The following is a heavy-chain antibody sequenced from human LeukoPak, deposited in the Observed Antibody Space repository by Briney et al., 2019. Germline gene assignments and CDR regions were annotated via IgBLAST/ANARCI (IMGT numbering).Heavy chain of an antibody. CDR3: AKVAGYGDEYYFDY. CDR1: GFTFSSYG. Sequence: PGGSLRLSCPASGFTFSSYGMHWVRQAPGKGLEWVAVISYDGSNKYYADSVKGRFTISRDNSKNTLYLQMNSLRAEDTAVYYCAKVAGYGDEYYFDYWGQGTLVTVSS. D-gene: IGHD4-17*01. V-gene: IGHV3-30*18. J-gene: IGHJ4*02. CDR2: ISYDGSNK.